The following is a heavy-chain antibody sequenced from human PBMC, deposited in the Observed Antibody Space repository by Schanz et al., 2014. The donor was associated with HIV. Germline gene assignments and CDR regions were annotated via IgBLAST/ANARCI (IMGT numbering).Heavy chain of an antibody. CDR1: GYTFTDYF. J-gene: IGHJ5*01. CDR3: AKSRLQLHWFDS. CDR2: INPNEGDT. Sequence: QVQLVQSGAAVKKPGASVKVSCKASGYTFTDYFVHWVRQAPGQGLEWMGWINPNEGDTKFAQKFRGRVTMTRDTYNSTASMELPRLRYNDAAVYYCAKSRLQLHWFDSWGQGTLVTVSS. D-gene: IGHD5-12*01. V-gene: IGHV1-2*02.